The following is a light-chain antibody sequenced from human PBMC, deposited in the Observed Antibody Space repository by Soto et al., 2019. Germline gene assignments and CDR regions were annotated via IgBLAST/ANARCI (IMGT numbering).Light chain of an antibody. V-gene: IGLV2-14*01. J-gene: IGLJ3*02. CDR2: EVS. Sequence: QSALTQPASVSGSPGQSITISCTGTSSDVGGYKYVSWYQQHPDKAPKLIIFEVSNRPSGISSRFSGSKSGNTASLTIYGLQAEDEDDYYCASYTSSSTSVMFGRGTKLTVL. CDR1: SSDVGGYKY. CDR3: ASYTSSSTSVM.